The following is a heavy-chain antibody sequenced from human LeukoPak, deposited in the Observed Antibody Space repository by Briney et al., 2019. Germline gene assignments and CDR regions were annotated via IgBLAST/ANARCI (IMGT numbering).Heavy chain of an antibody. J-gene: IGHJ6*04. V-gene: IGHV4-59*10. CDR3: ASLNPGYLDV. D-gene: IGHD1-1*01. Sequence: SETLSLTCAVYGGSFSGYYWNWIRQPAGKGLEWIGRIYTSGSTNYNPSLKSRVTMSVDTSKNQFSLKLSSATAADTAVYYCASLNPGYLDVWGKGTTVTVSS. CDR2: IYTSGST. CDR1: GGSFSGYY.